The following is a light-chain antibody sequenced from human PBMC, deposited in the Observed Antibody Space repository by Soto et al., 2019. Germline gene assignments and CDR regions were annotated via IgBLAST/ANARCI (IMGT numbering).Light chain of an antibody. J-gene: IGKJ1*01. V-gene: IGKV1-5*01. CDR1: QSISKC. CDR3: QQYNDYSSWT. CDR2: DAS. Sequence: DIQMTQSPSTLSASVGDRVTITCRASQSISKCLVWYQQKPGKAPKLLIFDASVLKSGVPSRFSGSGFGTEFTLSISSLQPDDFATYYCQQYNDYSSWTFGQGTRVEV.